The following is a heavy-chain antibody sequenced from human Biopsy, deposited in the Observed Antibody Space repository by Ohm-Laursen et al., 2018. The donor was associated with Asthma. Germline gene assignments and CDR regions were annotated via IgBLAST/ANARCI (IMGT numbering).Heavy chain of an antibody. CDR3: ATDRGALVVLLGFRFQH. CDR2: LSSDGANG. Sequence: SLRLSCSASGISFRNYGMHWVRQAPGKGLEWVALLSSDGANGYYADSVKGRFTISRDNSKNTLYLQMSSLRVEDTAVYYCATDRGALVVLLGFRFQHWGQGSLVSVSS. J-gene: IGHJ1*01. V-gene: IGHV3-30*03. CDR1: GISFRNYG. D-gene: IGHD2-21*01.